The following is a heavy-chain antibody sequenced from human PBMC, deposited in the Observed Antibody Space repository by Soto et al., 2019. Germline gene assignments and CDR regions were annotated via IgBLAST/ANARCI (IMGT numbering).Heavy chain of an antibody. V-gene: IGHV3-23*01. Sequence: GGSLRLSCAASGFTFSSYAMSWVRQAPGKGLEWVSAISGSGGSTYYADSVKGRFTISRDNSKNTLYLQMNSLRAEDTAVYYCATYYDILTGYLTGGFDYWGQGTLVTVSS. D-gene: IGHD3-9*01. CDR1: GFTFSSYA. J-gene: IGHJ4*02. CDR3: ATYYDILTGYLTGGFDY. CDR2: ISGSGGST.